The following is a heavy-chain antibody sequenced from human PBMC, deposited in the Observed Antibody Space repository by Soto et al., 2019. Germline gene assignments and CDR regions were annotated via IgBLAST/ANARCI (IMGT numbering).Heavy chain of an antibody. V-gene: IGHV4-61*03. CDR1: GDSVKSGAYY. D-gene: IGHD1-1*01. CDR2: MSYGGST. CDR3: ARGRELELPGAYDI. J-gene: IGHJ3*02. Sequence: QVQLQESGPGLVRPSETLSLTCTVSGDSVKSGAYYWTWLRQSPGKGLEWIGYMSYGGSTNYKPFLKGRVPISGDTSKKHFSLNPPSVTAADTGVYYCARGRELELPGAYDIWGQGTKVTVSS.